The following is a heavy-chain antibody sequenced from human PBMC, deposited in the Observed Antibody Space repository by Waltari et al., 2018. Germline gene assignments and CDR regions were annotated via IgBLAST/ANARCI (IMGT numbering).Heavy chain of an antibody. CDR1: GGTFSSYA. Sequence: QVQLVQSGAEVKKPGSSVKVSCKASGGTFSSYAISWVRQAPGQGREWMGGIIPILGTANYAQKFQGRVTITTDESTSTAYMELSSLRSEDTAVYYCARVPGVYHRNYYMDVWGKGTTVTVSS. CDR2: IIPILGTA. D-gene: IGHD2-2*01. CDR3: ARVPGVYHRNYYMDV. J-gene: IGHJ6*03. V-gene: IGHV1-69*05.